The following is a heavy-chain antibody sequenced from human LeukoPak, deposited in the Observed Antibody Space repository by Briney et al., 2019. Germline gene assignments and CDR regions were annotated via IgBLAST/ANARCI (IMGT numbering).Heavy chain of an antibody. D-gene: IGHD3-10*01. J-gene: IGHJ6*02. CDR3: AREDITMVRGVIRCYGMDV. V-gene: IGHV3-7*01. Sequence: GGSLRLSCAASGFTFSSYWMSWVRQAPGKGLEWVANIKQDGSEKYYVDSVKGRFTISRDNAKNSLYLQMNSLRAEDTAVYYCAREDITMVRGVIRCYGMDVWGQGTTVTVSS. CDR1: GFTFSSYW. CDR2: IKQDGSEK.